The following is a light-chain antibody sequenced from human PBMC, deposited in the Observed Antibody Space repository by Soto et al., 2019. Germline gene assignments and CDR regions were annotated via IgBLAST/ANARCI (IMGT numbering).Light chain of an antibody. CDR1: RSDVGGYNY. V-gene: IGLV2-14*01. Sequence: QSALTQPASVSGSPGQSITISCTGTRSDVGGYNYVSWYHQHPGKAPKLMIYEVSNRPSGVSNRFSGSKSGNTASLTISGLQAEDEADYYCSSYTSSSTYVFGTGTKVTVL. CDR2: EVS. J-gene: IGLJ1*01. CDR3: SSYTSSSTYV.